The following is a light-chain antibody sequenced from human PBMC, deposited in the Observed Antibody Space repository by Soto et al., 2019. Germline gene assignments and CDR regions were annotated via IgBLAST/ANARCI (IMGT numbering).Light chain of an antibody. CDR3: HQYDNTPQT. V-gene: IGKV3-20*01. Sequence: EIVLMQSPGTLALSSGESGTLLLRASQSMKRRYLAWYQQKPGQAPRVLIYAASIRATGIPDRFSGSGSGTDFSLTISRLEPEDFAVYYCHQYDNTPQTFGQGTKVDIK. CDR1: QSMKRRY. CDR2: AAS. J-gene: IGKJ2*01.